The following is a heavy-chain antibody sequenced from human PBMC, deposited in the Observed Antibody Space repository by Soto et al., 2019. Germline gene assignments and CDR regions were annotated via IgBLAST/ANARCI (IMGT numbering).Heavy chain of an antibody. CDR1: GGSISSYY. CDR2: IYYSGST. Sequence: SETLSLTCTVSGGSISSYYWSWIRQPPGKGLEWIGYIYYSGSTNYNPSLKSRVTISVDTSKNQFSLKLSSVTAADTAVYYCARVKGGTFDYWGKGPLVTVAS. V-gene: IGHV4-59*01. J-gene: IGHJ4*02. CDR3: ARVKGGTFDY. D-gene: IGHD2-15*01.